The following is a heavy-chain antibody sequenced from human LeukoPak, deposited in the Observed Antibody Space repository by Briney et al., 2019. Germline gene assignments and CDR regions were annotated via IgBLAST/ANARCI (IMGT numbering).Heavy chain of an antibody. CDR1: GFTFSSHW. V-gene: IGHV3-7*01. Sequence: PGGSLRLSCAASGFTFSSHWMSWVRQAPGKGLEWVANIKQDGSEKYYVDSVKGRFTISRDNAKNSLYLQMNSLRAEDTAVYYCARDLARIVGAAYYFDYWGQGTLVTVSS. D-gene: IGHD1-26*01. J-gene: IGHJ4*02. CDR2: IKQDGSEK. CDR3: ARDLARIVGAAYYFDY.